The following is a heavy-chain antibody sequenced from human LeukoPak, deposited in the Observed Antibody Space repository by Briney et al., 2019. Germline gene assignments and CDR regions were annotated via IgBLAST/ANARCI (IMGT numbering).Heavy chain of an antibody. Sequence: PSETLSLTCAVYGGSFSGYYWTYIRQPPGKGLEWIGEINHSGSTNYNSSPKSRVTISVDTSKNQFSLKLNSVTAADTAVYYCARSHYYDSSGSHNNWFDPWGQGTLVTVSS. CDR3: ARSHYYDSSGSHNNWFDP. J-gene: IGHJ5*02. CDR2: INHSGST. D-gene: IGHD3-22*01. V-gene: IGHV4-34*01. CDR1: GGSFSGYY.